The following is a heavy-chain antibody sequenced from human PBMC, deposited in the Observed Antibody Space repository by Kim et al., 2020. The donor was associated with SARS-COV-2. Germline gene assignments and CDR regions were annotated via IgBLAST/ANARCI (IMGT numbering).Heavy chain of an antibody. Sequence: ASVKVSCKASGGTFSSYAISWVRQAPGQGLEWMGGIIPIFGTANYAQKFQGRVTITADESTSTAYMELSSLRSEDTAVYYCARATPLWYSSDPPHFDYYYYGMDVWGQGTTVTVSS. V-gene: IGHV1-69*13. D-gene: IGHD6-19*01. CDR1: GGTFSSYA. CDR2: IIPIFGTA. J-gene: IGHJ6*02. CDR3: ARATPLWYSSDPPHFDYYYYGMDV.